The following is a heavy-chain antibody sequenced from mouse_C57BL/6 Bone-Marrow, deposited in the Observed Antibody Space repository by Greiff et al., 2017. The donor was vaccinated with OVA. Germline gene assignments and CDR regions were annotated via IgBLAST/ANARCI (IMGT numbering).Heavy chain of an antibody. D-gene: IGHD1-1*01. CDR3: ANFYYYGSSYYFDY. CDR2: IHPNSGST. J-gene: IGHJ2*01. CDR1: GYTFTSYW. V-gene: IGHV1-64*01. Sequence: VQLQQPGAELVKPGASVKLSCKASGYTFTSYWMHWVKQRPGQGLEWIGMIHPNSGSTNYNEKFKSKATLTVDKSSSTAYMQLSSLTSEDSAVYYCANFYYYGSSYYFDYWGQGTTLTVSS.